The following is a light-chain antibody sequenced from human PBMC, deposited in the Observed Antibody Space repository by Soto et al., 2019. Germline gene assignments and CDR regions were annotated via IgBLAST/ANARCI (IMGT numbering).Light chain of an antibody. CDR3: QKYNSAPWT. CDR2: AAF. V-gene: IGKV1-27*01. CDR1: QGISNY. Sequence: DIQMTQSPSSLSASVGVRVTITCRASQGISNYLAWYQQKPGKVPKVLIYAAFTLQSGVPSRFSGSGSGTEFTLTISSLQPEDVATYYCQKYNSAPWTFGQGTKVEIK. J-gene: IGKJ1*01.